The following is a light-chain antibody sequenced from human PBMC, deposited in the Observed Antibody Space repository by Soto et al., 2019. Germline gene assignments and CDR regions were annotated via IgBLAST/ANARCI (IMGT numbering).Light chain of an antibody. CDR3: QQYDYLQLT. J-gene: IGKJ4*01. CDR1: QDISRY. V-gene: IGKV1-33*01. Sequence: DIQMTHSPSSLSASVGDRVTITCQASQDISRYLNWYQHKPGKAPKLLIYDASNLETRVPSRFSGSGSGTDFTFTISSLQPEDCATYYRQQYDYLQLTFGGGNKVDI. CDR2: DAS.